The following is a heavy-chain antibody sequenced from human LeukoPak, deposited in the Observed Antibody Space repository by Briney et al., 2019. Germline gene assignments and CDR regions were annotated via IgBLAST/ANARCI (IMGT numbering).Heavy chain of an antibody. J-gene: IGHJ4*02. CDR3: TTYPYCSSTSCYPVDY. Sequence: GGSLRLSCAASGFTVSSNYMSWVRQAPGKGLEWVSVIYSGGSTYYADSVKGRFTISRDDSKNTLYLQMNSLKTEDTAVYYCTTYPYCSSTSCYPVDYWGQGTLVTVSS. V-gene: IGHV3-66*01. CDR1: GFTVSSNY. D-gene: IGHD2-2*01. CDR2: IYSGGST.